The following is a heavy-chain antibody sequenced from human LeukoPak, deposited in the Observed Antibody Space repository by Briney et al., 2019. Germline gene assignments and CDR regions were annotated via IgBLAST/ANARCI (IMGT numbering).Heavy chain of an antibody. D-gene: IGHD1-7*01. CDR3: AKDIGITGTQGTFGY. CDR1: GFTFDDYA. CDR2: ISWNSGSI. J-gene: IGHJ4*02. Sequence: PGRSLRLSCAASGFTFDDYAMHWVRQAPGKGLEWVSGISWNSGSIGYADSVKGRFTISRDNAKNSLYLQMNSLRAEDTALYYCAKDIGITGTQGTFGYWGQGTLVTVSS. V-gene: IGHV3-9*01.